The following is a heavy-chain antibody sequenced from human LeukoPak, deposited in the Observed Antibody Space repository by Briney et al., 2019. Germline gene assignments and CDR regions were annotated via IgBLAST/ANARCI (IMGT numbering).Heavy chain of an antibody. V-gene: IGHV3-53*01. Sequence: GGSLRLSCAASGFTVSSNYMSWVRQAPGKGLEWVSVIYSGSSTYYADSVKGRFTISRDNSKNTLYLQMNSLRVEDTAVYYCARVSFRYYFDYWGQGTLVTVSS. CDR1: GFTVSSNY. D-gene: IGHD2-21*01. CDR2: IYSGSST. J-gene: IGHJ4*02. CDR3: ARVSFRYYFDY.